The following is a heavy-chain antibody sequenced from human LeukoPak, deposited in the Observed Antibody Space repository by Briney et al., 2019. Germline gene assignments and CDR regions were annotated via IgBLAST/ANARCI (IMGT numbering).Heavy chain of an antibody. CDR1: GASIRDYY. D-gene: IGHD4-17*01. V-gene: IGHV4-59*13. CDR3: AAALGRYGDYSRGYYFDY. Sequence: PSETLSLTCTVSGASIRDYYWSWIRQPPGQGLEWIGYVFDSGGANYNPSLKSRVTISVDTSKNQFSVKLGSVTAADTAVYYCAAALGRYGDYSRGYYFDYWGQGTLVTVSS. CDR2: VFDSGGA. J-gene: IGHJ4*02.